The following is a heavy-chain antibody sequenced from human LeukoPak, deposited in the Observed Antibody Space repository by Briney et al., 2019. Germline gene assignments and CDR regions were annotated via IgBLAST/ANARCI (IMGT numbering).Heavy chain of an antibody. V-gene: IGHV4-39*01. CDR1: DGSISSSSYY. CDR2: IYYTGST. CDR3: AGQYDFWSGSGQKNWFDP. D-gene: IGHD3-3*01. Sequence: SETLSLTCTVSDGSISSSSYYWGWIRQPPGKGLEWIGSIYYTGSTYLNPSLKSRVIVSEDTSKNQFSLILSSVTAADTAVYYCAGQYDFWSGSGQKNWFDPWGQGTLVTVSS. J-gene: IGHJ5*02.